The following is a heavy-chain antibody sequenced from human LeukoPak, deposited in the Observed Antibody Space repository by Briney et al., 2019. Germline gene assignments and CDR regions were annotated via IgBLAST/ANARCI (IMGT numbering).Heavy chain of an antibody. CDR2: ISGSGGST. D-gene: IGHD4-17*01. Sequence: GGSLRLSCAASGFTFSSYAMSWVRQAPGKGLEWVSAISGSGGSTYYADSVKGRFTISRDNSKNTLYLQMNSLRAEDTAVYYCAKDYVKRMTTGTSDYWGQGTLVTVSS. CDR1: GFTFSSYA. J-gene: IGHJ4*02. CDR3: AKDYVKRMTTGTSDY. V-gene: IGHV3-23*01.